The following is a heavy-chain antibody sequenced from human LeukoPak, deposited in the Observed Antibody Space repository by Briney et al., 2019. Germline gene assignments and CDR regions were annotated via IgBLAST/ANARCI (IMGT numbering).Heavy chain of an antibody. Sequence: GGSLRLSCAASGFTFSNYAMSWVRQAPGKGLELVANIQQDGSDKYYVDSVKGRFTISRDNAKNSLYLQMNSLRAEDTAVYYCARSGHCSGGSCYAGFAKYWGQGTLVTVSS. CDR3: ARSGHCSGGSCYAGFAKY. J-gene: IGHJ4*02. CDR1: GFTFSNYA. V-gene: IGHV3-7*01. CDR2: IQQDGSDK. D-gene: IGHD2-15*01.